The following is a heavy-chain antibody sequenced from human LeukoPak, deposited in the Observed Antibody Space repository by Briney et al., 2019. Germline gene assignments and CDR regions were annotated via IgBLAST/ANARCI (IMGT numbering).Heavy chain of an antibody. D-gene: IGHD5-24*01. J-gene: IGHJ4*02. CDR3: AKDIYRGLDMATRPDY. V-gene: IGHV3-43*02. CDR2: ISGNAGST. CDR1: GFTFDDYA. Sequence: GGSLRLSCAVAGFTFDDYAMHWVRQAPGKGLEWVSLISGNAGSTYYIDSVKGRFTISRDDSKNSLYRQMNSLRTEDTAFYYCAKDIYRGLDMATRPDYWGQGTLVTVSS.